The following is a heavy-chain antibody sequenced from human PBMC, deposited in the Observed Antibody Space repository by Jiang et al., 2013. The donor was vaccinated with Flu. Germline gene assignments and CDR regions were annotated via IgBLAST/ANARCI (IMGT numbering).Heavy chain of an antibody. J-gene: IGHJ4*02. CDR2: MSYDGTDE. Sequence: VQLVESGGGVVQPGRSLRLSCAASGFTFSTYTMHWVRQAPGKGLEWVALMSYDGTDEYYADSVKGRFTISRDNSKNTQYLQMNSLTPEDTAVYYCAKVGVXMAKFTIDYWGQGTLVTVSS. CDR3: AKVGVXMAKFTIDY. V-gene: IGHV3-30*04. CDR1: GFTFSTYT. D-gene: IGHD5-24*01.